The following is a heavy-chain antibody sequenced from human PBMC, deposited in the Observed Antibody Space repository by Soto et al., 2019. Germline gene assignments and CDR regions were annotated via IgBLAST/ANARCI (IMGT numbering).Heavy chain of an antibody. CDR1: GFSLSNARMG. CDR3: ARIPIAAAGKVESITPLWD. D-gene: IGHD6-13*01. CDR2: IFSNDEK. J-gene: IGHJ4*02. Sequence: QVTLKESGPVLVKPTETVTLTCTVSGFSLSNARMGVSWIRQPPGKALEWLAHIFSNDEKSYSTSLKSRLTISKDTSKSQVVLTMTNMDPVDTATYYCARIPIAAAGKVESITPLWDWGQGTLVTVSS. V-gene: IGHV2-26*01.